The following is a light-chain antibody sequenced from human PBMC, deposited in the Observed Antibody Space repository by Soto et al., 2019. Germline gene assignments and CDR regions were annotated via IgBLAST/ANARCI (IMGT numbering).Light chain of an antibody. CDR2: GAS. CDR1: HSVSSSY. CDR3: QQYGSSTPIT. Sequence: EIVLTQSPGTLYLSPGERATLSCRASHSVSSSYLAWYQQKPGQAPRLLIYGASSRATGIPDRFSGSGSGTDFTLTISRLEPEDFAVYYCQQYGSSTPITFGQGTRLEIK. V-gene: IGKV3-20*01. J-gene: IGKJ5*01.